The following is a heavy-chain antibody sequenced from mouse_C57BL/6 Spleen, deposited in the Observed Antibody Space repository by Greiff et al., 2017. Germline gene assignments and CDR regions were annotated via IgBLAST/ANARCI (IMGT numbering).Heavy chain of an antibody. Sequence: EVQGVESGPELVKPGASVKISCKASGYSFTGYYMHWVKQSHGNILDWIGYIYPYNGVSSYNQKFKGKATLTVDKSSSTAYMELRSLTSEDSADYCCTSYSIYDAIDYWGQGTSVTVSS. CDR2: IYPYNGVS. D-gene: IGHD2-5*01. CDR1: GYSFTGYY. CDR3: TSYSIYDAIDY. J-gene: IGHJ4*01. V-gene: IGHV1-31*01.